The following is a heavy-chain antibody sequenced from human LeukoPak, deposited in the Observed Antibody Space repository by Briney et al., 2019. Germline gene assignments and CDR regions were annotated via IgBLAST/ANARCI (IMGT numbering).Heavy chain of an antibody. J-gene: IGHJ4*02. D-gene: IGHD6-19*01. Sequence: GGSLRLSCAASGFTFSSYGMHWVRQAPGKGLEWVAVIWYDGSNKYYADSVKGRSTISRDNSKNTLYLQMNSLRAEDTAVYYCARDEWDRSGWDPVPGGYFDYWGQGTLVTVSS. CDR3: ARDEWDRSGWDPVPGGYFDY. CDR1: GFTFSSYG. V-gene: IGHV3-33*01. CDR2: IWYDGSNK.